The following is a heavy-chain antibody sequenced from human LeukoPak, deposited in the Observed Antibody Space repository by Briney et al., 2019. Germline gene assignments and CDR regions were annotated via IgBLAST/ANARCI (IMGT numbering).Heavy chain of an antibody. CDR2: ISDSGANT. CDR1: GFTFSTYA. CDR3: AKTQYYYDSSGYYSSLYFDY. D-gene: IGHD3-22*01. Sequence: GGSLRLSCAASGFTFSTYAMSWVRQAPGKGLEWVSTISDSGANTYYADSVRGRFTISRDNSKNTLYLQMNSLRAEDTAVYYCAKTQYYYDSSGYYSSLYFDYWGQGTLVTVSS. V-gene: IGHV3-23*01. J-gene: IGHJ4*02.